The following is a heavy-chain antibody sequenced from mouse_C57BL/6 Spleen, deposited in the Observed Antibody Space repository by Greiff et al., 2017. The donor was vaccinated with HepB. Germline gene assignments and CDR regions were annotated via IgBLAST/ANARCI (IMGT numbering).Heavy chain of an antibody. V-gene: IGHV14-1*01. Sequence: VTLKESGAELVRPGASVKLSCTASGFNINDYSMHWVKQRPEQGLEWIGRIDPEDGDTEYAPKFQGKATMTADTSSTTAYLQLSSLTSEDTAVYYCTSPITAVVATRDYWGQGTTLTVSS. CDR2: IDPEDGDT. CDR3: TSPITAVVATRDY. D-gene: IGHD1-1*01. CDR1: GFNINDYS. J-gene: IGHJ2*01.